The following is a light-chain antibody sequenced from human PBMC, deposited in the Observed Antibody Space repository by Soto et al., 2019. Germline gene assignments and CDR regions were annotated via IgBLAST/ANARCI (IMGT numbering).Light chain of an antibody. CDR1: QSVSNN. J-gene: IGKJ5*01. Sequence: EIVLTQSPGTLSLSPGERATLSCRASQSVSNNYLAWYQQKPGQAPRLLIYGASNRATGIPARFSGSGSGTEFTLTISSLQSEDFAVYYCQQYNGWPITFGQGTRLEIK. CDR3: QQYNGWPIT. CDR2: GAS. V-gene: IGKV3-15*01.